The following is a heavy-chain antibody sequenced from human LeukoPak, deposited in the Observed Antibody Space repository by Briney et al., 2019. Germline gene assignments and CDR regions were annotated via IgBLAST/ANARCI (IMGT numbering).Heavy chain of an antibody. D-gene: IGHD2-15*01. V-gene: IGHV1-2*02. Sequence: ASVKVSCKASGYIFIDYYMHWARQAPRQGLEWLGWINPNNGGTNYAQKFQGRATMTRDTSTSTAYMALSSLKSGDTAVYFCARHSLADGFGIWGQGTMVTV. J-gene: IGHJ3*02. CDR1: GYIFIDYY. CDR2: INPNNGGT. CDR3: ARHSLADGFGI.